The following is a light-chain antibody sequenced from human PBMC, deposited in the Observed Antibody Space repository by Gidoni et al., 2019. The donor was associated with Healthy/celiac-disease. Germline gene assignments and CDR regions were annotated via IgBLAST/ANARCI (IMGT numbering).Light chain of an antibody. CDR3: CSYAGSSAWV. CDR1: SSDVGSYNL. V-gene: IGLV2-23*01. CDR2: EGS. J-gene: IGLJ3*02. Sequence: QSALTQPASVSGSPGQSITISCTGTSSDVGSYNLVSWYPQHPGKAPKLMIYEGSNRPSGVSKRFSGSKSGNTASLTSSGLQAEDEADYYCCSYAGSSAWVFGGGTKLTVL.